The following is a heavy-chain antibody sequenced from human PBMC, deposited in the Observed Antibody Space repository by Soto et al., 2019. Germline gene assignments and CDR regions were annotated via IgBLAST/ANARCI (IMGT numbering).Heavy chain of an antibody. CDR2: IYHSGST. D-gene: IGHD3-10*01. Sequence: SETLSLTCTVSDGSISSAIYYWGWIRQPPGKGLEWIGSIYHSGSTYYNPSLQGRVTISVDTSKNQFSLKLSSVTAADTAVYFCARRSSLASVQVYFGEISHYNLFSPRGQGSLVTVAS. CDR1: DGSISSAIYY. V-gene: IGHV4-39*01. J-gene: IGHJ5*02. CDR3: ARRSSLASVQVYFGEISHYNLFSP.